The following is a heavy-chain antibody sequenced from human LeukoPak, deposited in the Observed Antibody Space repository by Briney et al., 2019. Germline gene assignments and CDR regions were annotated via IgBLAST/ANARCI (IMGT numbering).Heavy chain of an antibody. CDR3: TRGGFDHNMDV. J-gene: IGHJ6*03. CDR2: IDNDGTHT. D-gene: IGHD3-9*01. CDR1: GFTLSSYL. Sequence: GGSLRLSCAASGFTLSSYLMHWVRQAPGTGPVWVSYIDNDGTHTAYADSVRGRFTVSRDNAKNMLFLQMNGLRAEDTAIYYCTRGGFDHNMDVWGKGTMVTVSS. V-gene: IGHV3-74*01.